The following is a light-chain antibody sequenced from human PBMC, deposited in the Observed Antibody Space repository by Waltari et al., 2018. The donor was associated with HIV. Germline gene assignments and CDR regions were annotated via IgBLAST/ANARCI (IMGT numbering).Light chain of an antibody. J-gene: IGLJ3*02. CDR2: GDT. CDR1: STDIGAGYD. V-gene: IGLV1-40*01. CDR3: QSYDSSLSAWV. Sequence: QSVLTQPPSVSGAPGQRVTIPCTGSSTDIGAGYDVHRYQHLPGRAPKRCIYGDTNRPSGVPDRFSGSKSGTSASLAITGLQAEDEADYSCQSYDSSLSAWVFGGGTKLTVL.